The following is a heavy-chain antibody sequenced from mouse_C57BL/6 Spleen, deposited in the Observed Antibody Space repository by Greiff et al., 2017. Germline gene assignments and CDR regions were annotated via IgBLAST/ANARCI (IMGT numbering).Heavy chain of an antibody. CDR1: GYTFTSYW. CDR3: ARSPYYYDDDY. D-gene: IGHD1-1*01. J-gene: IGHJ2*01. CDR2: INPSDGGT. V-gene: IGHV1-53*01. Sequence: QVQLQQSGTELVKPGASVKLSCKASGYTFTSYWMHWVKQRTGQGLEWIGDINPSDGGTNDNEKFKGKATLTVDKSSSTAYMQLSSLTSEDSAVYYCARSPYYYDDDYWGQGTTLTVSS.